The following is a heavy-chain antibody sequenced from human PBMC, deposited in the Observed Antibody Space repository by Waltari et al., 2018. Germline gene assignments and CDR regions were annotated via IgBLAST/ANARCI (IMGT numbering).Heavy chain of an antibody. CDR2: ISAYNGNT. CDR3: ARDGDYGDYGVKTNWFDP. V-gene: IGHV1-18*01. D-gene: IGHD4-17*01. J-gene: IGHJ5*02. CDR1: GYTFTSYG. Sequence: QVQLVQSGAEVKKPGASVKVSCKASGYTFTSYGISWVRQAPGQGLEWMGWISAYNGNTKYAQKLQGRVTMTTATSTSTAYMELRSLRSDDTAVYYCARDGDYGDYGVKTNWFDPWGQGTLVTVSS.